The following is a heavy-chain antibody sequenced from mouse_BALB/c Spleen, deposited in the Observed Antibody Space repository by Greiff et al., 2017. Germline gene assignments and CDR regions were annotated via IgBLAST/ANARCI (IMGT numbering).Heavy chain of an antibody. CDR1: GFTFSSYG. V-gene: IGHV5-6-3*01. CDR3: ARGRGWYFDV. Sequence: EVKLMESGGGLVQPGGSLKLSCAASGFTFSSYGMSWVRQTPDKRLELVAIINSNGGSTYYPDSVKGRFTISRDNAKNTLYLQMSSLKSEDTAMYYCARGRGWYFDVWGAGTTVTVSS. CDR2: INSNGGST. J-gene: IGHJ1*01.